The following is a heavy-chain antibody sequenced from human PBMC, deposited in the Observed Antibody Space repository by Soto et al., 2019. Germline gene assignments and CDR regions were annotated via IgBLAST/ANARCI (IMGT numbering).Heavy chain of an antibody. V-gene: IGHV4-30-4*08. Sequence: SETLSVTCTVSRDSSSRCAYYCNWIRQHPGKGLEWIGYIYHSGTTYTNPSLRSQVAISLDTSKNHFSLTLSSVTAADTAVYYCARGPSGDKVHYWGQGALVTVSS. CDR2: IYHSGTT. CDR3: ARGPSGDKVHY. CDR1: RDSSSRCAYY. D-gene: IGHD7-27*01. J-gene: IGHJ4*02.